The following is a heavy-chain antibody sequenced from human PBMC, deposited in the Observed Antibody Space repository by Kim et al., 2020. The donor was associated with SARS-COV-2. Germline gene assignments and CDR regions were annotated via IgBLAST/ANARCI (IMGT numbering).Heavy chain of an antibody. CDR3: ANKDWGYY. V-gene: IGHV3-23*01. J-gene: IGHJ4*02. Sequence: STSYADSVKGRFTNSRDKSKNTLYLQMNSLRVEEPAVYYCANKDWGYYWGQGTLVTVSS. CDR2: ST. D-gene: IGHD3-16*01.